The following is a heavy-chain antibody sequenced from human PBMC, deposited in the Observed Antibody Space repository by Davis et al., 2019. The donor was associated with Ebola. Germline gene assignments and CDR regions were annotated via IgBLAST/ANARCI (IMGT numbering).Heavy chain of an antibody. CDR3: ASGVWLGDNWFDP. J-gene: IGHJ5*02. Sequence: PSEILSPTCPLLGGSSSGYYWSWIRQLAGKGLEFIGRTSPSGSTNYKPSLKGRVTMSIDTSNNQFTLKVNSVTAADTAIYYCASGVWLGDNWFDPWGQGIPVTVSS. CDR2: TSPSGST. D-gene: IGHD6-19*01. V-gene: IGHV4-59*10. CDR1: GGSSSGYY.